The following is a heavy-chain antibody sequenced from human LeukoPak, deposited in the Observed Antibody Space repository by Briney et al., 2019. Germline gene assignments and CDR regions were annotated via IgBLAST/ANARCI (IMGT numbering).Heavy chain of an antibody. CDR3: ARHKPYSGSYSGDLDP. CDR2: IYYSGST. Sequence: SETLSLTCTVSGGSISSYYWSWIRQPPGKGLEWIGYIYYSGSTNYNPSLKSRVTISIDTSKNQSSLKLSSVTAADTAVYYCARHKPYSGSYSGDLDPWGQGTLVTVSS. V-gene: IGHV4-59*08. CDR1: GGSISSYY. D-gene: IGHD1-26*01. J-gene: IGHJ5*02.